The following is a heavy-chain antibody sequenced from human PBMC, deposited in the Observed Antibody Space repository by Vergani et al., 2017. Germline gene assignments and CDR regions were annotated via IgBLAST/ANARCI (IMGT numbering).Heavy chain of an antibody. Sequence: EVQLLESGGGLVQPGGSLRLSCAASGFTFSSYAMTWVRQAPGKGLEWVSSITGSGGSTYYADSVKGRFTISRDNSKTTLYLQMNSLRVEDTAVYYCAKGGGGSSSDSWGQGTLVTVSS. D-gene: IGHD6-6*01. CDR1: GFTFSSYA. CDR3: AKGGGGSSSDS. V-gene: IGHV3-23*01. J-gene: IGHJ5*01. CDR2: ITGSGGST.